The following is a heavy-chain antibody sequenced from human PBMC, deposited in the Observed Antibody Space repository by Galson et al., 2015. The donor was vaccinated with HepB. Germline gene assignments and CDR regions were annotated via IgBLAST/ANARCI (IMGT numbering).Heavy chain of an antibody. CDR3: ARDGRGTVTTGGGYYYYMDV. J-gene: IGHJ6*03. CDR2: INPNSGGT. Sequence: SVKVSCKASGYTFTGYYMHWVRQAPGQGLEWMGRINPNSGGTNYAQKFQGRVTMTRDTSISTAYMELSRLRSDDTAVYYCARDGRGTVTTGGGYYYYMDVWGKGTTVTVSS. V-gene: IGHV1-2*06. CDR1: GYTFTGYY. D-gene: IGHD4-11*01.